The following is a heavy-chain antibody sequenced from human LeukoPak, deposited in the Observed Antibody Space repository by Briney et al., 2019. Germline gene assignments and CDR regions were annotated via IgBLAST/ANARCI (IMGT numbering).Heavy chain of an antibody. CDR2: ISSSSSYI. D-gene: IGHD3-10*01. CDR3: ARDARRFGEPRLFDP. V-gene: IGHV3-21*01. CDR1: GFTFSSYS. Sequence: GGSLRLSCAASGFTFSSYSMNWVRQAPGKGLEWVSCISSSSSYIYYADSVKGRFTISRDNAKNSLYLQMNSLRAEDTAVYYCARDARRFGEPRLFDPWGQGTLVTVSS. J-gene: IGHJ5*02.